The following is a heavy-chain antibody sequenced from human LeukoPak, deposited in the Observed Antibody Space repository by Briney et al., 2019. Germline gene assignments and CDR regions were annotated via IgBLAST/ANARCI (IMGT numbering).Heavy chain of an antibody. D-gene: IGHD2-2*01. V-gene: IGHV1-69*13. Sequence: SVKVSCKASGGTFSSYAISWVRQAPGQGLEXXXXXXPIFGTANYAQKFQGRVTITADESTSTAYMELSSLRSEDTAVYYCARDPRYCSSTSCLYYFDYWGQGTLVTVSS. CDR1: GGTFSSYA. J-gene: IGHJ4*02. CDR2: XXPIFGTA. CDR3: ARDPRYCSSTSCLYYFDY.